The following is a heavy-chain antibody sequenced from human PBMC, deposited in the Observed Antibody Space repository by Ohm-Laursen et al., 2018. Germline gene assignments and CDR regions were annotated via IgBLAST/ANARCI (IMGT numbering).Heavy chain of an antibody. V-gene: IGHV4-34*01. D-gene: IGHD1-14*01. CDR2: INHSGST. CDR1: GGSFSGYY. CDR3: ARNQPSDIYYYYGMDV. J-gene: IGHJ6*02. Sequence: SETLSLTCAVYGGSFSGYYWSWIRQPPGKGLEWIGEINHSGSTNYNPSLKSRVTISVDMSKNQFSLKLSSVTAADTAVYYCARNQPSDIYYYYGMDVWGQGTTVTVSS.